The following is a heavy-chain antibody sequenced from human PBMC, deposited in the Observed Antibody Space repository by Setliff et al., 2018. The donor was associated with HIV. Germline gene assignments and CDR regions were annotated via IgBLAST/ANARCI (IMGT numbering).Heavy chain of an antibody. CDR3: VPRLGYCNGPNCDLDY. Sequence: PGGSLRLSCTASGFSLSHHDMHWVRQAPGKGLECVSVIRGNGDTTYYADSVTGRFTTSRDKSQNTLYLQMSSLRPDDTAIYYCVPRLGYCNGPNCDLDYWGQGTLVTVSS. J-gene: IGHJ4*02. V-gene: IGHV3-64D*09. D-gene: IGHD2-15*01. CDR1: GFSLSHHD. CDR2: IRGNGDTT.